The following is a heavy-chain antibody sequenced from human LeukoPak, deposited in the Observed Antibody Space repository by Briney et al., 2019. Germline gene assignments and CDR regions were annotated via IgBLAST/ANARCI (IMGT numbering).Heavy chain of an antibody. V-gene: IGHV3-15*01. CDR1: GFTFSHAW. Sequence: GGSLRLSCAASGFTFSHAWMNWVRQAPGKGLEWLGRIRSDGTTDHVAPVKGRITISRDNSRNTAYLQMDSLETEDSAVYYCAVDLPSPPAQIDYWGQGTLVTVSS. J-gene: IGHJ4*02. CDR2: IRSDGTT. CDR3: AVDLPSPPAQIDY. D-gene: IGHD2-2*01.